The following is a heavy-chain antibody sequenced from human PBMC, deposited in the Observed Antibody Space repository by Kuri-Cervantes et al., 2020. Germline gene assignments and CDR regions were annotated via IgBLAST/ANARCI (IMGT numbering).Heavy chain of an antibody. D-gene: IGHD3-22*01. V-gene: IGHV3-30*18. CDR3: AKDLGSSGYYPDY. CDR2: TCYDGSNK. Sequence: GGSLRLSCAASGFTFSSYGMHWVRQAPGKGLEWVSVTCYDGSNKYYADSVKGRFTISSNNSKTTLYLQMNSLRADDTVVYYCAKDLGSSGYYPDYWGQGTLVTVSS. CDR1: GFTFSSYG. J-gene: IGHJ4*02.